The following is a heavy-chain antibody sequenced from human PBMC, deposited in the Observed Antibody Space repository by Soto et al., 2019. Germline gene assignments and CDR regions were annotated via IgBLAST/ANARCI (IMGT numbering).Heavy chain of an antibody. D-gene: IGHD2-21*02. Sequence: ASVKVSCKASGHTFTSYGISWVRQAPGQGLEWMGWISAYNGNTNYAQKLQGRVTMTTDTSTSTAYMELRSLRSDDTAVYYCARDSDREVTAILGYWGQGTLVTVSS. CDR3: ARDSDREVTAILGY. J-gene: IGHJ4*02. V-gene: IGHV1-18*04. CDR1: GHTFTSYG. CDR2: ISAYNGNT.